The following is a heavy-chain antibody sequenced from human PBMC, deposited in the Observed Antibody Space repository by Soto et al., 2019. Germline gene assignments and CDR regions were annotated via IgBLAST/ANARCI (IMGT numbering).Heavy chain of an antibody. Sequence: VGSLRLSCASSVFTFSSYWMSCVRHSPGKWLEWVANIKQDGSEKYYVDSVKGRFTISRDNAKNSLYLQMNSLRAEDTAVYYCARDPPPYSSGWYVYYYYYGMEVWGQGTTVNVSS. J-gene: IGHJ6*01. V-gene: IGHV3-7*01. CDR2: IKQDGSEK. D-gene: IGHD6-19*01. CDR1: VFTFSSYW. CDR3: ARDPPPYSSGWYVYYYYYGMEV.